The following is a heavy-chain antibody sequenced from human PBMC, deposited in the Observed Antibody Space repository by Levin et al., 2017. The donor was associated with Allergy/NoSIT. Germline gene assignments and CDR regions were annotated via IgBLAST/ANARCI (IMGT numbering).Heavy chain of an antibody. Sequence: SGPTLVKPTQTLTLTCTFSGFSLNTAGVGVGWIRQAPGKALEWLALIYWNDVKRYSPSLKSRLTITKDTSKNQVDLSMTNMDPVDTATYYCAHANIYTISLYYFDYWGQGTLVTVSS. J-gene: IGHJ4*02. CDR2: IYWNDVK. CDR3: AHANIYTISLYYFDY. CDR1: GFSLNTAGVG. D-gene: IGHD6-13*01. V-gene: IGHV2-5*01.